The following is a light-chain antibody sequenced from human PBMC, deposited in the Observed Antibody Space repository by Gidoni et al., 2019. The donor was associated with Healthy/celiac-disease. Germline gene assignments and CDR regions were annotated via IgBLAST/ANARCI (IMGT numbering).Light chain of an antibody. CDR3: QQYGSSPFT. J-gene: IGKJ3*01. CDR2: GAS. V-gene: IGKV3-20*01. CDR1: QSVSSSY. Sequence: EMVWTQSPGTLSLSPGERAPLSCRASQSVSSSYLAWYQQIPGQAPRLLIYGASTRATGIPDRFSGSGSGTDFTLTISRLEPEDFSVYYCQQYGSSPFTFGPGTKVDI.